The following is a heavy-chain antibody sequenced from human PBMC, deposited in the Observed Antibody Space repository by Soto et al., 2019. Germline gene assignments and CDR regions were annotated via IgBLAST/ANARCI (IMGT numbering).Heavy chain of an antibody. CDR1: GYTFTSYG. V-gene: IGHV1-18*01. Sequence: GASVKVSCKASGYTFTSYGISWVRQAPGQGLEWMGWISAYNGNTNYAQKLQGRVTMTTDTSTSTAYMELRSLRSDDTAVYYCARGRGRERGKLGYCSGGSCYPGGQLRTFTDYRGQGTLVTVSS. J-gene: IGHJ4*02. D-gene: IGHD2-15*01. CDR3: ARGRGRERGKLGYCSGGSCYPGGQLRTFTDY. CDR2: ISAYNGNT.